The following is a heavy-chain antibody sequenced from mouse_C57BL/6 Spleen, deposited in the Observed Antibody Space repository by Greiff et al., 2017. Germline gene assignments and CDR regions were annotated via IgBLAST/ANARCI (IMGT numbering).Heavy chain of an antibody. V-gene: IGHV1-69*01. CDR2: IDPTDSYT. Sequence: VQLQQPGAELVMPGASVKLSCKASGYTFTSYWMHWVKQRPGQGLEWIGEIDPTDSYTNYNQKFKGKSTLTVDKSSSTAYMQLSSLTSEDSAVYYCARSEYVSCLYYFDYWGQGTTLTVSS. J-gene: IGHJ2*01. D-gene: IGHD5-2*01. CDR3: ARSEYVSCLYYFDY. CDR1: GYTFTSYW.